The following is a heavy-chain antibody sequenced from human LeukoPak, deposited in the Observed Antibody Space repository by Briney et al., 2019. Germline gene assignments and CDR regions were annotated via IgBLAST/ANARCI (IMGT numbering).Heavy chain of an antibody. CDR2: ISAYNGNT. D-gene: IGHD3-10*01. V-gene: IGHV1-18*01. J-gene: IGHJ5*02. CDR1: GYTFTSYG. Sequence: ASVKVSCKASGYTFTSYGISWVRQAPGQGLEWMGWISAYNGNTNYAQKLQGRVTMTTDTSTSTAYMELRSLRSDDTAVYYCARGGVADIIRGYWFDPWGQGTLVTVSS. CDR3: ARGGVADIIRGYWFDP.